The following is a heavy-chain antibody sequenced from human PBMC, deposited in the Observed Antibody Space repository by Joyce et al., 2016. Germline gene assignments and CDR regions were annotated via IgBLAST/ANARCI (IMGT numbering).Heavy chain of an antibody. D-gene: IGHD3-22*01. J-gene: IGHJ4*02. CDR1: GDSVSSNSAA. CDR3: ARAGYYHTSGYYYPNFDY. Sequence: QVQLQQSGPGLVKPSQTLSLTCAISGDSVSSNSAAWNWIRQSPSRGLEWLGRTYYRSKWYNDDAVSVKSRITINPDTPKNQFSLQLNSVTPEDAAVYYCARAGYYHTSGYYYPNFDYWGPGTLVTVSS. CDR2: TYYRSKWYN. V-gene: IGHV6-1*01.